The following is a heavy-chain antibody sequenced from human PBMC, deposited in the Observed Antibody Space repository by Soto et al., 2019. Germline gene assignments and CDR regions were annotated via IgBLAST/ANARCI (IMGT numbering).Heavy chain of an antibody. CDR3: ARAHDIVVVPAAISWFDP. J-gene: IGHJ5*02. Sequence: QVQLVQSGAEVKKPGSSVKVSCKASGGTFSSYAISWVRQAPGQGLEWMGGIIPIFGTANYAQKFQGRVTITADESTSTAYMELSSLRSEDTAVYYCARAHDIVVVPAAISWFDPWGQGTLVTVSS. D-gene: IGHD2-2*02. V-gene: IGHV1-69*01. CDR1: GGTFSSYA. CDR2: IIPIFGTA.